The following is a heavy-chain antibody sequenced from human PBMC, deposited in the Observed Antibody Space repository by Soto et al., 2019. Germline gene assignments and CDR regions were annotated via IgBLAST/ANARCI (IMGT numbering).Heavy chain of an antibody. D-gene: IGHD6-13*01. J-gene: IGHJ6*02. CDR2: IYPGDSDT. V-gene: IGHV5-51*01. CDR3: ARAAAGLYYYYGMDV. Sequence: WIGWVRQMPGKGLEWMGIIYPGDSDTRYSPSFQGQVTISADKSISTAYLQWSSLKASDTAMYYCARAAAGLYYYYGMDVWGQGTTVTVSS. CDR1: W.